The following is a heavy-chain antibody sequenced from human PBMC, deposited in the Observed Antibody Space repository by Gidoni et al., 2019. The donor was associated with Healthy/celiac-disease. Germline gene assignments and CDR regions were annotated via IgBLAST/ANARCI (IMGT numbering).Heavy chain of an antibody. D-gene: IGHD1-1*01. CDR2: ISNDGSNT. V-gene: IGHV3-30*03. Sequence: QVQLVESVGGVGHLGRSLRLSCAASGSTFSSYGMHWVRQAPGKGVEWLAVISNDGSNTYYAASVKSRFTISRDNSKNQLYLQMSSLRAEDTAVYYCARDLAKRWNADHGLEYWGQGTLVTVSS. CDR3: ARDLAKRWNADHGLEY. CDR1: GSTFSSYG. J-gene: IGHJ4*02.